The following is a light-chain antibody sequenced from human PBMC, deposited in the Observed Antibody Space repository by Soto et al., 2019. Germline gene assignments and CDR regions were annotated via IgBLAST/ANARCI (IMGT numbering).Light chain of an antibody. CDR3: QQYGLSIT. Sequence: IVLTQSPGTLSLSPWERATLSCRASQSFSSTHLAWYQQKPGQAPRLLIYGASSRPTGIPDRFSGIGSGTDFTLSISGLEPEDFGVYYCQQYGLSITFGRGTRLEIK. V-gene: IGKV3-20*01. J-gene: IGKJ5*01. CDR1: QSFSSTH. CDR2: GAS.